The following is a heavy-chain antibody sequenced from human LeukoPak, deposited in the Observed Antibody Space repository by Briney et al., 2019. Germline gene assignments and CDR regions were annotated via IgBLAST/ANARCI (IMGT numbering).Heavy chain of an antibody. CDR1: GINFTDHG. V-gene: IGHV3-23*01. J-gene: IGHJ4*02. CDR2: ISVSGGVT. CDR3: AKGFDFWRGLYYFDH. D-gene: IGHD3-3*01. Sequence: PGRSLRLSCAASGINFTDHGLSWVRQAPGKGLEWVSSISVSGGVTLYADSVKGRFVISRDNSRSRVYLEMNRLRAEDTAVYYCAKGFDFWRGLYYFDHWGQGTLVTVSS.